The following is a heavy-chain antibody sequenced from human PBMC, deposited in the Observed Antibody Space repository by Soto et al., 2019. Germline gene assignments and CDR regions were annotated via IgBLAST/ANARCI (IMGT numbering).Heavy chain of an antibody. CDR3: ASTRYCSGGSCYSFDY. CDR2: INAGNGNT. Sequence: ASVKVSCKASGYTFTSYAMHCVRQAPGQRLEWMGWINAGNGNTKYSQKFQGRVTITRDTSASTAYMELSSLRSEDTAVYYCASTRYCSGGSCYSFDYWGQGTLVTVSS. V-gene: IGHV1-3*01. CDR1: GYTFTSYA. J-gene: IGHJ4*02. D-gene: IGHD2-15*01.